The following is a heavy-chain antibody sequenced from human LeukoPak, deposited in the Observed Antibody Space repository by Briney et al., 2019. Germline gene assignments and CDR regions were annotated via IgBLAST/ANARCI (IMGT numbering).Heavy chain of an antibody. V-gene: IGHV3-23*01. D-gene: IGHD6-13*01. CDR3: AKDLSSWNDY. Sequence: GGSLRLSCAASGFTFSSYAMSWVRQAPGKGLEWVSAISGSGGSTYYADSVKGRFTISRDNSKNTPYPQMNSLRAEDTAVYYCAKDLSSWNDYWGQGTLVTVSS. CDR2: ISGSGGST. CDR1: GFTFSSYA. J-gene: IGHJ4*02.